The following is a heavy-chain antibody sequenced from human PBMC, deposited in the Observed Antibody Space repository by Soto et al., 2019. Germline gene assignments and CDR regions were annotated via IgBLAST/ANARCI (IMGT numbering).Heavy chain of an antibody. CDR2: INAGNGNT. J-gene: IGHJ6*02. CDR3: AAPYSSSWYYNYYGMDV. Sequence: ASVKVSCKASGYTFTSYAIQWVRQAPGQRLEWMGWINAGNGNTKYSQKFQGRVTITRDMSTSTAYMELSSLRSEDTAVYYCAAPYSSSWYYNYYGMDVWGQGTTVTVSS. V-gene: IGHV1-3*01. CDR1: GYTFTSYA. D-gene: IGHD6-13*01.